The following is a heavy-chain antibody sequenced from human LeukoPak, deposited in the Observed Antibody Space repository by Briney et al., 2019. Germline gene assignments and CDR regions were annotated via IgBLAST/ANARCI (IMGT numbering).Heavy chain of an antibody. V-gene: IGHV3-53*01. CDR2: IYSDGST. J-gene: IGHJ4*02. CDR3: ARDHSADFWSGYYGY. D-gene: IGHD3-3*01. CDR1: GFIVSGDF. Sequence: GGSLRLSCAASGFIVSGDFMSWVRQAPGKGLEWVSVIYSDGSTYYADSVKGRFTISRDNSKNTLYLQMNSLRAEDTAVYYCARDHSADFWSGYYGYWGQGTLVTVSS.